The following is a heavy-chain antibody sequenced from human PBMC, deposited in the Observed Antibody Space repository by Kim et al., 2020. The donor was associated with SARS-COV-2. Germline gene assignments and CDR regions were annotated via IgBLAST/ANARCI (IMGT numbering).Heavy chain of an antibody. CDR2: ISSDGRKT. CDR1: GFTFSSNS. J-gene: IGHJ4*02. D-gene: IGHD3-10*01. V-gene: IGHV3-30*18. CDR3: AKDWGYDSGTWLTY. Sequence: GGSLRLSCAASGFTFSSNSMHWVRQAPGKGLEWVAVISSDGRKTFYADSVKGRFTIFRDNSENTLSLQMNSLRTEDTAVYYCAKDWGYDSGTWLTYWGQGTLVSVSS.